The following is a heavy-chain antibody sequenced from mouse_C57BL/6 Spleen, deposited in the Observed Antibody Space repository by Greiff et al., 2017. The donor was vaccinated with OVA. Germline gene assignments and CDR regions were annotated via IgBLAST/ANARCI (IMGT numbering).Heavy chain of an antibody. CDR3: ASSWDGGSYFDY. D-gene: IGHD4-1*01. V-gene: IGHV1-50*01. CDR2: IDPSDSYT. CDR1: GYTFTSYW. J-gene: IGHJ2*01. Sequence: QVQLQQPGAELVKPGASVKLSCKASGYTFTSYWMQWVKQRPGQGLEWIGEIDPSDSYTNYNQKFKGKATLTVDTSSSTAYMQLSSLTSEDSAVYYCASSWDGGSYFDYWGQGTTLTVSS.